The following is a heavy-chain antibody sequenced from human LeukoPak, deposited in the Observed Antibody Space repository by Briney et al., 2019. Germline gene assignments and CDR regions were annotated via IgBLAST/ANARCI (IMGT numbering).Heavy chain of an antibody. V-gene: IGHV3-23*01. J-gene: IGHJ4*02. D-gene: IGHD5-18*01. CDR1: EFTFSSYA. CDR2: ISGSGTST. CDR3: AKDDRFGYSYGVDY. Sequence: GGSLRLSCAASEFTFSSYAMSWVRQAPGKGLEWVSAISGSGTSTYSADSVKGRFTISRDNSKNTLYLQMSSLRAEDTAVYYCAKDDRFGYSYGVDYWGQGTLVTVSS.